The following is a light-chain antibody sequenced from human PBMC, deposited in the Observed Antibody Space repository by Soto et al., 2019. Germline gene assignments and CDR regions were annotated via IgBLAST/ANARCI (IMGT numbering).Light chain of an antibody. Sequence: ELVLTQSPATLSLSPGERATLSFRASQSVSSYLAWYQQKPGQAPRLLIYDASNRATVIPARFSGSGSGTDFTLTISSLEPEDFAVYYCQQRSNWPLFTFGPGTKVDIK. J-gene: IGKJ3*01. CDR3: QQRSNWPLFT. CDR1: QSVSSY. CDR2: DAS. V-gene: IGKV3-11*01.